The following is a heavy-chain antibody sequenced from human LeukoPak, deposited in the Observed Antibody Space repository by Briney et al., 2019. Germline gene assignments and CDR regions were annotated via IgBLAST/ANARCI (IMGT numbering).Heavy chain of an antibody. J-gene: IGHJ4*02. D-gene: IGHD3-10*01. CDR1: GGSIRSDY. CDR2: IYYSGST. Sequence: KPSETLSLTCNVSGGSIRSDYWSWIRQPPGKGLEWIGYIYYSGSTNYNPSLKSRVTISVDTSKNQFSLKLSSVTAADTAVYYCVSVYGSGSYLGYYFDYWGQGTLVTVSS. V-gene: IGHV4-59*12. CDR3: VSVYGSGSYLGYYFDY.